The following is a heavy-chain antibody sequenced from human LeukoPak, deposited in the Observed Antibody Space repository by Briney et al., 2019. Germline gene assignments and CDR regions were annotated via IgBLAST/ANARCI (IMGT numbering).Heavy chain of an antibody. CDR1: GFSLATGGVG. J-gene: IGHJ4*02. V-gene: IGHV2-5*01. CDR2: IYWYDDK. Sequence: SGPTVVKPTQTLTLTCSFSGFSLATGGVGMGWLRQSPGKALEWLALIYWYDDKRYYPSLRSRLTVTKDASKNQVVLVMTNMAPSDTATYYCAPTLYCAGAHCQLFHHWGRGLLVTVAS. D-gene: IGHD1-1*01. CDR3: APTLYCAGAHCQLFHH.